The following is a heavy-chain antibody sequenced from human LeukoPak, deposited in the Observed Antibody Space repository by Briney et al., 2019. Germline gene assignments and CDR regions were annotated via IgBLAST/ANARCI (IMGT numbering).Heavy chain of an antibody. Sequence: GGSLRLSCAASGFTFSDYSVHWVRQAPGKGLEWVSSISTSSTYIYYADSVKGRFTISRDNAKNSLSLQMNSLRAGDTAVYYCASEGRDGYNFYWYFDLWGRGTLVTVSS. D-gene: IGHD5-24*01. CDR3: ASEGRDGYNFYWYFDL. CDR1: GFTFSDYS. J-gene: IGHJ2*01. CDR2: ISTSSTYI. V-gene: IGHV3-21*01.